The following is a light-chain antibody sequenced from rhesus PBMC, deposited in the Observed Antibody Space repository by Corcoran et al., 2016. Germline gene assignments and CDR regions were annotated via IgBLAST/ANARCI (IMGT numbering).Light chain of an antibody. CDR2: EVS. V-gene: IGLV2-32*02. CDR1: SSDIGGYNY. Sequence: QAALTQPRSVSGSPGQSVTISCTGTSSDIGGYNYVSWYQQHPGTAPKLMIYEVSKRPSGVSDRFSGSKSGNPASLTISGLQAEDEADYYCSSYAGSNTLFGGGTRLTVL. CDR3: SSYAGSNTL. J-gene: IGLJ2*01.